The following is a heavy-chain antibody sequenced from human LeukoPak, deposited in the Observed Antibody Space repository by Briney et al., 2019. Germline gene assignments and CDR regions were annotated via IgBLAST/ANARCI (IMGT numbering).Heavy chain of an antibody. CDR1: GFTFNRDW. CDR2: ISSGSSTI. V-gene: IGHV3-48*04. CDR3: ASSMTTVTPFDY. Sequence: GGSLRLSFAASGFTFNRDWTAWVRQAPGKGLEWVSYISSGSSTIYYADSVKGRFTISRDNAKNSLYLQMNSLRAEDTAVYYCASSMTTVTPFDYWGQGTLVTVSS. J-gene: IGHJ4*02. D-gene: IGHD4-17*01.